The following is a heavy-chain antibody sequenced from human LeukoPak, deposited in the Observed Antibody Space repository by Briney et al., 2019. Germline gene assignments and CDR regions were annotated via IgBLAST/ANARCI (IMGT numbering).Heavy chain of an antibody. CDR3: AKARAARPSLDYFQH. CDR2: ISGSGGST. CDR1: GFTFSSYA. J-gene: IGHJ1*01. Sequence: GGSLRLSCAASGFTFSSYAMSWVRQAPGKGLEWVSAISGSGGSTYYADSVKGRFTISRDNSKNSLYLQMNSLRTEDTALYYCAKARAARPSLDYFQHWGQGTLVTVSS. V-gene: IGHV3-23*01. D-gene: IGHD6-6*01.